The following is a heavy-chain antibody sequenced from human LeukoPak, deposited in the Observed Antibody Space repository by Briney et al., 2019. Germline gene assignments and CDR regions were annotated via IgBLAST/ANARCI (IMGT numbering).Heavy chain of an antibody. V-gene: IGHV3-9*01. CDR2: ISWNSGSI. CDR3: AKDMSSSWFYYFDY. Sequence: PGRSLRLSCAASGFTFDDYAMHWVWQAPGKGLEWVSGISWNSGSIGYADSVKGRFTISRDNAKNSLYLQMNSLRAEDTALYYCAKDMSSSWFYYFDYWGQGTLVTVSS. J-gene: IGHJ4*02. D-gene: IGHD6-13*01. CDR1: GFTFDDYA.